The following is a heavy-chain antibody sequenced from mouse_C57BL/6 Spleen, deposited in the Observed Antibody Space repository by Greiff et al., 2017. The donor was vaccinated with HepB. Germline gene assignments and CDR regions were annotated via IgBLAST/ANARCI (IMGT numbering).Heavy chain of an antibody. D-gene: IGHD1-1*01. CDR1: GFSLTSYG. J-gene: IGHJ4*01. Sequence: QVQLQQSGPGLVQPSQSLSITCTVSGFSLTSYGVHWVRQSPGKGLEWLGVIWSGGSTDYNAAFISRLSISKDNSKSQVFFKMNSLQADDTAIYYCARKDRDYYGSSYYYAMDYWGQGTSVTVSS. CDR2: IWSGGST. CDR3: ARKDRDYYGSSYYYAMDY. V-gene: IGHV2-2*01.